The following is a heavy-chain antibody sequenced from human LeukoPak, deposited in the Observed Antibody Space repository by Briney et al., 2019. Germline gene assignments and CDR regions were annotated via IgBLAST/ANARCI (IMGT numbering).Heavy chain of an antibody. D-gene: IGHD3-22*01. Sequence: SETLSLTCTVSGGSISGGDYYWSWIRQPPGKGLEWIGYIYYSGCTYYNPSLKSRVTISVDTSKNQFSLKLSSVTAADTAVYYCARFYYDSSGYYPDYFDYWGQGTLVTVSS. V-gene: IGHV4-30-4*01. CDR3: ARFYYDSSGYYPDYFDY. J-gene: IGHJ4*02. CDR1: GGSISGGDYY. CDR2: IYYSGCT.